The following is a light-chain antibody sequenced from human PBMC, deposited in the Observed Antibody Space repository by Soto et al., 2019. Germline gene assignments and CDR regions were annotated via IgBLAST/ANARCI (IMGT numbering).Light chain of an antibody. V-gene: IGKV2-28*01. J-gene: IGKJ2*01. Sequence: DIVMTQSPLSLPVTPGEPASISCRSSQSLLYSNGYNYLDWYLQKPGQSPQLLIYLGSNRASGVPDRFSGSGSGTDFRLKISRVEAEDVGVYYCMQALQTPYTFGQGTKLEIK. CDR3: MQALQTPYT. CDR2: LGS. CDR1: QSLLYSNGYNY.